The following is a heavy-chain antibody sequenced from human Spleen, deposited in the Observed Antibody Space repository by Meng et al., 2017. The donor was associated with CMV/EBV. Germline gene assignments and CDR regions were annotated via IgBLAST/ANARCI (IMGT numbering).Heavy chain of an antibody. CDR3: ASCISSSCFQYYFDY. J-gene: IGHJ4*02. D-gene: IGHD2-2*01. V-gene: IGHV1-69*05. CDR1: GGTFSSYT. Sequence: SGGTFSSYTISWVRQAPGQGLEWMGGIIPIFGTANYAQKFRGRVTITTDESTSTAYMELSSLRSEDTAVYYCASCISSSCFQYYFDYWGQGTLVTVSS. CDR2: IIPIFGTA.